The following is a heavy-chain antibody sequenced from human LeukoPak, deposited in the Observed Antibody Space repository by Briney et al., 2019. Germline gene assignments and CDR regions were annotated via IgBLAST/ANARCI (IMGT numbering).Heavy chain of an antibody. CDR2: INQDRREK. J-gene: IGHJ6*02. CDR1: GFSFSSYW. CDR3: ARDHCSSSSCYTYYGMEL. D-gene: IGHD2-2*02. Sequence: GGSLRLSCAASGFSFSSYWMNWVRQVPGKGLELVANINQDRREKSYVDSVKGRFTISRDNAKNSLYLQMNSLRAEDTAVYYCARDHCSSSSCYTYYGMELWGQGTTVTVSS. V-gene: IGHV3-7*01.